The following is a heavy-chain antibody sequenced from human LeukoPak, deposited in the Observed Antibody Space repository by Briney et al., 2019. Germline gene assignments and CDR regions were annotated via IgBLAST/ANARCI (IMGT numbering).Heavy chain of an antibody. J-gene: IGHJ4*02. CDR3: ARYYQGGYSYGYFDY. CDR2: IWYDGSNK. D-gene: IGHD5-18*01. V-gene: IGHV3-33*01. CDR1: GFTFSSYG. Sequence: PGRSLRLSCAASGFTFSSYGMHWVHQAPGKGLEWVAVIWYDGSNKYYADSVKGRFTISRVNSKNTLYLQMNSLRAEDTAVYYCARYYQGGYSYGYFDYWGQGTLVTVSS.